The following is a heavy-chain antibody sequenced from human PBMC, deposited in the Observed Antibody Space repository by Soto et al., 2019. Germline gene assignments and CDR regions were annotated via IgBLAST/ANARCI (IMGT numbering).Heavy chain of an antibody. Sequence: PSGTLPLTCPVSGSSFSGYSWSWFRQSPGKGLEWIGRIHTSGSSKYNPSLKSRVIMSVDTSKNQFSLKLSSVTATDTALYYCARTALGVNWFDPWGQGTLVTVS. D-gene: IGHD2-8*01. CDR1: GSSFSGYS. V-gene: IGHV4-4*07. J-gene: IGHJ5*02. CDR3: ARTALGVNWFDP. CDR2: IHTSGSS.